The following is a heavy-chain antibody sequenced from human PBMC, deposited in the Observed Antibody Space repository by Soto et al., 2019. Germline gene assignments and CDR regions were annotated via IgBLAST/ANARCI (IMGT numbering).Heavy chain of an antibody. D-gene: IGHD3-10*01. J-gene: IGHJ3*02. CDR3: ANVLRFGEHTRGAFDI. V-gene: IGHV1-2*02. CDR2: INPNSGGT. Sequence: ASVKVSCKASGYTFTGYYMHWVRQAPGQGLEWMGWINPNSGGTNYAQKSQGRVTMTRDTSISTAYMELSRLRSDDTAVYYCANVLRFGEHTRGAFDIWGQGTMVTVSS. CDR1: GYTFTGYY.